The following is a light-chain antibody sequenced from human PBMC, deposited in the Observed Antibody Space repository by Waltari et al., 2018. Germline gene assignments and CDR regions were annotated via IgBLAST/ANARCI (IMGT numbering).Light chain of an antibody. Sequence: DIVMTQSPDSLAVSLGERATINCKSSQSVLYSSNNNNYLAWYQQKPGQPPKLLIYWASTRESGVPDRFSGSGSGTDFTRTISSLQAEDVAVYYCQQYYSTPRTFGQGTKVEIK. CDR2: WAS. J-gene: IGKJ1*01. CDR1: QSVLYSSNNNNY. V-gene: IGKV4-1*01. CDR3: QQYYSTPRT.